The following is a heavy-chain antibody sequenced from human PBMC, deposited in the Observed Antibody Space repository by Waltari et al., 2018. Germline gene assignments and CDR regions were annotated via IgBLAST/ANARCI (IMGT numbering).Heavy chain of an antibody. V-gene: IGHV1-2*06. CDR3: ASGLNYDYIWGSDRYTRLDDY. Sequence: QVQLVQSGAEVKKPGASVKVSCKASGYTFTGYYMHWVRQAPGQGLEWMGRINPNSGGTNYAQKFQGRVTMTRDTSISTAYMELSRLRSDDTAVYYCASGLNYDYIWGSDRYTRLDDYWGQGTLVTVSS. J-gene: IGHJ4*02. CDR1: GYTFTGYY. CDR2: INPNSGGT. D-gene: IGHD3-16*02.